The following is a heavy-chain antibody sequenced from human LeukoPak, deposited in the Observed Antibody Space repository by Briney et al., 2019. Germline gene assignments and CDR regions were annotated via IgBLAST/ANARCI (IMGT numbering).Heavy chain of an antibody. CDR2: ISWNSGSI. CDR1: GFTFDDYA. D-gene: IGHD3-22*01. V-gene: IGHV3-9*03. CDR3: ARDGKEGYYDSSGYYYYYYYMDV. J-gene: IGHJ6*03. Sequence: GGSLRLSCAASGFTFDDYAMHWVRQAPGEGLEWVSGISWNSGSIGYADSVKGRFTISRDNAKNSLYLQMNSLRAEDMALYYCARDGKEGYYDSSGYYYYYYYMDVWGKGTTVTVSS.